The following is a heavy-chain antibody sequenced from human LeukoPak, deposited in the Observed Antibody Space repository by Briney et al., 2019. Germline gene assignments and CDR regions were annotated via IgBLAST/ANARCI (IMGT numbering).Heavy chain of an antibody. V-gene: IGHV1-69*06. D-gene: IGHD3-10*01. CDR1: GGTFSSYA. J-gene: IGHJ6*03. CDR2: IIPIFGTA. Sequence: ASVKASCKASGGTFSSYAISWVRQAPGQGLEWMGGIIPIFGTANYAQKFQGRVTITADKSTSTAYMELSSLRSEDTALYYCARTATMVRGVRNYYYYYMDVWGKGTTVTVSS. CDR3: ARTATMVRGVRNYYYYYMDV.